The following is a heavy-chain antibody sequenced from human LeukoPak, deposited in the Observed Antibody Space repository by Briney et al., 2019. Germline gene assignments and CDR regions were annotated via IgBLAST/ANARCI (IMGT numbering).Heavy chain of an antibody. J-gene: IGHJ4*02. CDR2: INHSGST. V-gene: IGHV4-34*01. CDR3: ARGTTVVTPRLDY. Sequence: SETLSLTRAVYGGSFSGYYWSWIRQPPGKGLEWIGEINHSGSTNYNPSLKSRVTISVDTSKNQFSLKLSSVTAADAAVYYCARGTTVVTPRLDYWGQGTLVTVSS. CDR1: GGSFSGYY. D-gene: IGHD4-17*01.